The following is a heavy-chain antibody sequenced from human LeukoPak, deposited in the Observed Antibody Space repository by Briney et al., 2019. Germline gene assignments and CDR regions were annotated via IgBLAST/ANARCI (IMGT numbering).Heavy chain of an antibody. V-gene: IGHV1-18*01. D-gene: IGHD3-3*01. CDR1: GYTFTSYG. J-gene: IGHJ4*02. CDR2: ISAYNGNT. Sequence: VASVKVSCKASGYTFTSYGISWVRQAPGQGLEWMGWISAYNGNTNYAQKLQGRVTMTTDTSTSTAYMELRSLRSDDTAVYYCARDSMYYDFWSGYYPVPFDYWGQGTLVTVSS. CDR3: ARDSMYYDFWSGYYPVPFDY.